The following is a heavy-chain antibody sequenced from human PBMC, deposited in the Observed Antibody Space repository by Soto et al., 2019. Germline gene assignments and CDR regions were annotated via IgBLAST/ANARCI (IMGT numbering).Heavy chain of an antibody. CDR3: TTYTS. D-gene: IGHD2-2*02. J-gene: IGHJ5*02. Sequence: EVQLVESGGGLVKPGGSLRLSCAASDFSFSNAWMYWVRQAPGRGLEWVGRIKRKIDVGTIDYATPMKGRFTISRDDSKTTLYLQMGSLRTDDTAVYYCTTYTSWGQGTLVTVSS. CDR2: IKRKIDVGTI. V-gene: IGHV3-15*07. CDR1: DFSFSNAW.